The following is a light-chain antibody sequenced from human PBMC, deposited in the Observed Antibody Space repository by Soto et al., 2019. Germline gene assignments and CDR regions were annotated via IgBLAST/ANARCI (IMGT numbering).Light chain of an antibody. J-gene: IGLJ1*01. CDR2: TNN. Sequence: QSVLAQPPSASGTPGQRVTISCSGSSSNIGSNTVNWYQQFPGTAPKLLIYTNNQRPSGVPDRLSGSKSGTSASLAISGLQSEDEADYFCCSYAGSSTFVFGTGTKVTVL. CDR1: SSNIGSNT. V-gene: IGLV1-44*01. CDR3: CSYAGSSTFV.